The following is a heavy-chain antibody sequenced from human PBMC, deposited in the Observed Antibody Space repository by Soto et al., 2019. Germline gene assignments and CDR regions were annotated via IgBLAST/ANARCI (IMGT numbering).Heavy chain of an antibody. D-gene: IGHD3-22*01. V-gene: IGHV5-10-1*01. J-gene: IGHJ4*02. Sequence: GESLKISCKGSGYTFRNNWITWVRQMPGKGLEWMGRIDLTDSYTSYSPSFQGHVSFSADTSINTTYLQWSSLRASDTAMYYCARHGGANSVSSGYHYAIDYWGQGTPVTVSS. CDR3: ARHGGANSVSSGYHYAIDY. CDR1: GYTFRNNW. CDR2: IDLTDSYT.